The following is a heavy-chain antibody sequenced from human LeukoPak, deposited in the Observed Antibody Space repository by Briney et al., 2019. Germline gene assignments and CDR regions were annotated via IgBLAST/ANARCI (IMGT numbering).Heavy chain of an antibody. CDR1: GFTFCTYS. CDR3: ARDSLHPKRLSDAFDV. D-gene: IGHD3-16*02. CDR2: ISSSSSYI. V-gene: IGHV3-21*01. J-gene: IGHJ3*01. Sequence: GGSLRLSCEASGFTFCTYSMNWVRQAPGKGLELVASISSSSSYIYYVDSLKSRFTLSRDNAKNSLYMQLNSMRVEDTALYYCARDSLHPKRLSDAFDVWGQGTMVTVSS.